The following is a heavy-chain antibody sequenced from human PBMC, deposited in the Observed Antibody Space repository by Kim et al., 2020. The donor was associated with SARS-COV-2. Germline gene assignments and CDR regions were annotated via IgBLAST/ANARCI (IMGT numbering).Heavy chain of an antibody. V-gene: IGHV3-74*01. Sequence: GGSLRLSCAASGFTFSSYWMHWVRQAPGKGLVWVSRINSDGSSTSYADSVKGRFTISRDNAKNTLYLQMNSLRAEDTAVYYCARDHLDRKDYDILTGSCPDGYYYYGMDVWGQGTTVTVSS. CDR3: ARDHLDRKDYDILTGSCPDGYYYYGMDV. CDR2: INSDGSST. D-gene: IGHD3-9*01. CDR1: GFTFSSYW. J-gene: IGHJ6*02.